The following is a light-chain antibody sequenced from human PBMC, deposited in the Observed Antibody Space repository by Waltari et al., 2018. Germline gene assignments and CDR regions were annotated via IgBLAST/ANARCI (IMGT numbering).Light chain of an antibody. CDR2: RNN. J-gene: IGLJ2*01. CDR1: SSNIGSNY. V-gene: IGLV1-47*01. CDR3: AAWDDSLSGGV. Sequence: QSVLTQPPSASGTPGQRVTISCSGSSSNIGSNYVYWYQQFPGAAPKLLIYRNNQRPSGVPDRFSGSKSGTSASLAISGPRSEDEADYYCAAWDDSLSGGVFGGGTKLTVL.